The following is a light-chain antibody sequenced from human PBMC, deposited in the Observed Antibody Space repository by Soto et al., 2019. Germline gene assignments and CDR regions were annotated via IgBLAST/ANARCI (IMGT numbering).Light chain of an antibody. Sequence: DIVLTQSPGTLSLSPGERVTLSCRASQSISNNHLAWYQQKPGQAPRLLIHGTSNRATGIPDRFSGSGSGTDFTLIISRLEPEDFAVYYCQQYGNSPPETFGQGTRLEIK. J-gene: IGKJ5*01. V-gene: IGKV3-20*01. CDR1: QSISNNH. CDR2: GTS. CDR3: QQYGNSPPET.